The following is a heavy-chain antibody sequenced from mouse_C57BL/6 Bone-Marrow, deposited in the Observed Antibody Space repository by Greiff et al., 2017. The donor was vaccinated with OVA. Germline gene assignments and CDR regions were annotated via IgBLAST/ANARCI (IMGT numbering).Heavy chain of an antibody. D-gene: IGHD1-1*01. CDR1: GYTFTSYW. Sequence: VQLQQSGTVLARPGASVKMSCKTSGYTFTSYWMHWVKQRPGQGLEWIGAIYPGTSDTSYNQKFKGKAKLTAVTSASTAYMELSSLTNEDSAVYYCTRPHYYGSSYGFAYWGQGTLVTVSA. J-gene: IGHJ3*01. V-gene: IGHV1-5*01. CDR3: TRPHYYGSSYGFAY. CDR2: IYPGTSDT.